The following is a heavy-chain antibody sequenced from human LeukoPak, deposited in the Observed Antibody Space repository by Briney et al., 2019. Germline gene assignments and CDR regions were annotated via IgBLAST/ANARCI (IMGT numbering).Heavy chain of an antibody. Sequence: GGSLRLSCAASRFTFSNYWMSWVRQAPGKGLEWVANIKQDGSEKNYVGSVKGRFTISRDNAKNSLYLQMNSLRVEDTAVYYCAREERESGGWDVWGQGTTVTVSS. J-gene: IGHJ6*02. V-gene: IGHV3-7*04. CDR2: IKQDGSEK. CDR1: RFTFSNYW. CDR3: AREERESGGWDV. D-gene: IGHD1-1*01.